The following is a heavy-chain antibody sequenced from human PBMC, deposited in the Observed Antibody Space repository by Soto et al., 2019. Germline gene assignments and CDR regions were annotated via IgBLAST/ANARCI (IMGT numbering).Heavy chain of an antibody. V-gene: IGHV1-18*01. CDR3: ARAPPGGYGHTVLDS. CDR1: GYNFIIYG. Sequence: QVQLVQSGAEVKKPGASVKVSCKASGYNFIIYGISWVRQAPGQGVEWMGWINAYNGNTDYAQNFKGRLTVTTDISASTAYMELRTLRFDDTAVYYCARAPPGGYGHTVLDSWGQGSLVTVS. CDR2: INAYNGNT. J-gene: IGHJ4*02. D-gene: IGHD5-18*01.